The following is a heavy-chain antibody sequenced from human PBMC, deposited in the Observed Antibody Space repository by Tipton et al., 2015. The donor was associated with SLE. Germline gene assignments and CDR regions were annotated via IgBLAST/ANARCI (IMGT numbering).Heavy chain of an antibody. V-gene: IGHV4-59*12. Sequence: TLSLTCTVSGGSISSYYWSWIRQPPGKGLEWIGYIYYSGSTNYNPSLKSRVTISVDTSKNQFSLKLSSVTAADTALYYCAKDEYSSSSGVDYWGQGTLVTVSS. CDR1: GGSISSYY. CDR2: IYYSGST. J-gene: IGHJ4*02. CDR3: AKDEYSSSSGVDY. D-gene: IGHD6-6*01.